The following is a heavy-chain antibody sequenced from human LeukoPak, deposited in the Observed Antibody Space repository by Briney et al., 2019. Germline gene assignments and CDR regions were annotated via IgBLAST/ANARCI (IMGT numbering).Heavy chain of an antibody. CDR3: AREGSGWSYFDY. CDR2: FYYSGST. D-gene: IGHD6-19*01. V-gene: IGHV4-59*01. CDR1: GGSISSYY. Sequence: SETLSLTCSVSGGSISSYYWNWIRQPPGRGLEWIGYFYYSGSTNYNPSLKSRVTISVDTSRNQFSLKLSSVTAADTAVYYCAREGSGWSYFDYWGQGTLVTVSS. J-gene: IGHJ4*02.